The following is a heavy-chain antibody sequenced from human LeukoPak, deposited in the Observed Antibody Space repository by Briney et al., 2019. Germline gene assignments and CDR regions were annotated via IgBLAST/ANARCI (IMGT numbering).Heavy chain of an antibody. CDR3: ARVIQYSYGHNWFDP. V-gene: IGHV4-34*01. CDR1: GGSISSYY. D-gene: IGHD5-18*01. CDR2: INHSGST. Sequence: KTSETLSLTCTVSGGSISSYYWSWIRQPPGKGLEWIGEINHSGSTNYNPSLKSRVTISVDTSKNQFSLKLSSVTAADTAVYYCARVIQYSYGHNWFDPWGQGTLVTVSS. J-gene: IGHJ5*02.